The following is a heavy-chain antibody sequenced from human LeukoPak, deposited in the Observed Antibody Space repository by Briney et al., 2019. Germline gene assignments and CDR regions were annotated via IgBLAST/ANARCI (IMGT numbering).Heavy chain of an antibody. Sequence: GGSLRLSCAASGFTFSSYAMSWVRQAPGKGLEWVSTISDSGGSTYHADSVKGRFAISRDNSKSTLFLQMNSLRADDTAVYYCAKAVAGLIGDFQRWGQGSQVTVSS. D-gene: IGHD6-19*01. V-gene: IGHV3-23*01. CDR2: ISDSGGST. CDR1: GFTFSSYA. J-gene: IGHJ1*01. CDR3: AKAVAGLIGDFQR.